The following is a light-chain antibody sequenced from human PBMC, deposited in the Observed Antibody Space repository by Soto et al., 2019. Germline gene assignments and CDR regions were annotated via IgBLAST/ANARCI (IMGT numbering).Light chain of an antibody. V-gene: IGKV3-20*01. CDR1: QSVSSY. CDR2: GAS. CDR3: QQYSSPPRT. J-gene: IGKJ1*01. Sequence: EIVLTQSPGSLSLSPGERATLSCRASQSVSSYLAWYQQKPGQAPRLLIYGASSRAPGFPDRFSGSGSGTDFSLTLSRLEPEDSAVYYCQQYSSPPRTFGQGTKVEIK.